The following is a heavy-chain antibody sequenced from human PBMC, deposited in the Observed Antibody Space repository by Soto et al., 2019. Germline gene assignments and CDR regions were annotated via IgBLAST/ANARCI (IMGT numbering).Heavy chain of an antibody. D-gene: IGHD6-13*01. Sequence: QVQLVQSGAEVRKPGASVKVSCKASGYTSTNLDINCVRQAPGQGLEWMGWMNPNSNTDGAQKFQGRLMMTRDASTGTVFMELSSLRSDATAVYFCARYEVAAGFTSCGHGTPVSVSS. CDR3: ARYEVAAGFTS. V-gene: IGHV1-8*01. CDR1: GYTSTNLD. CDR2: MNPNSNT. J-gene: IGHJ5*01.